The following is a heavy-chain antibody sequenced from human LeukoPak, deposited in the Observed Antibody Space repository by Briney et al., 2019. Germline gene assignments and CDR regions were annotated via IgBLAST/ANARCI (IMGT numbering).Heavy chain of an antibody. CDR1: GFTFSSYA. CDR2: ISGGSGNT. V-gene: IGHV3-23*01. Sequence: GGSLRLSCVASGFTFSSYAMSWVRQSPGKGLEWVSGISGGSGNTEYADSVKGRFTISRDNSKSTLYLQMNSLRAEDTAVYYCAKFYDILTGYFDYWGQGTLVTASS. J-gene: IGHJ4*02. D-gene: IGHD3-9*01. CDR3: AKFYDILTGYFDY.